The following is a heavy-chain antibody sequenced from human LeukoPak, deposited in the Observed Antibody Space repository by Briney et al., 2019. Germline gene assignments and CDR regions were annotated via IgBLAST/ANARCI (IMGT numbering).Heavy chain of an antibody. D-gene: IGHD3-10*01. J-gene: IGHJ6*02. CDR3: AKDFFGAPQITMVRGVIRYYYYGMDV. CDR2: INHSGST. V-gene: IGHV4-34*01. Sequence: SETLSLTCAVYGGSFSGYYWSWIRQPPGKGLEWIGEINHSGSTNYNPSLKSRVTISVDTSKNQFSLKLSSVTAADTAVYYCAKDFFGAPQITMVRGVIRYYYYGMDVWGQGTTVTVSS. CDR1: GGSFSGYY.